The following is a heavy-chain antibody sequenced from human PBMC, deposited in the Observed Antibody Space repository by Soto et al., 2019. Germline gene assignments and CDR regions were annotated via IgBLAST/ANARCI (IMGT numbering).Heavy chain of an antibody. CDR3: ARHSSYGGSVYYFDN. J-gene: IGHJ4*02. CDR2: IYYSGST. Sequence: SETLSLTCTVSGGSIISYYWSWIRQPPGKGLEWIGYIYYSGSTNYNPSLKSRVTISVDTSKNQFSLKLSSVTAADTAVYYCARHSSYGGSVYYFDNWGQGTLVTVSS. CDR1: GGSIISYY. D-gene: IGHD4-17*01. V-gene: IGHV4-59*08.